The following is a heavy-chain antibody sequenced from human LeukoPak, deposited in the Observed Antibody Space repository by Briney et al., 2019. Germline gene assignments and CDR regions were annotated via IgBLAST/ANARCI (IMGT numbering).Heavy chain of an antibody. CDR2: IKSDGSSI. V-gene: IGHV3-74*03. CDR3: AKGRADSSSSASFDY. J-gene: IGHJ4*02. CDR1: GFTFNRYW. Sequence: GGSLRLSCAASGFTFNRYWMHWVRQAPGKGLVWVSRIKSDGSSITYADFVKGRFTISRDNSKNTLYLQMNSLRAEDTAVYYCAKGRADSSSSASFDYWGQGTLVTVSS. D-gene: IGHD6-6*01.